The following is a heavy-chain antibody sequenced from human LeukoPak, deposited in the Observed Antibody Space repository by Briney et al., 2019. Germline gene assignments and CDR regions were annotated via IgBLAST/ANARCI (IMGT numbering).Heavy chain of an antibody. Sequence: GASVKVSCKASGYTFTAYYMHWVRQAPGQGLEWMGWITPDSGTDYAQKFLGRVTLTWDTSINTAYMEVTSLTYDDTAVYYCARDGVTYGYPEYWGQGTLVTVSS. CDR3: ARDGVTYGYPEY. CDR2: ITPDSGT. J-gene: IGHJ4*02. D-gene: IGHD5-18*01. CDR1: GYTFTAYY. V-gene: IGHV1-2*02.